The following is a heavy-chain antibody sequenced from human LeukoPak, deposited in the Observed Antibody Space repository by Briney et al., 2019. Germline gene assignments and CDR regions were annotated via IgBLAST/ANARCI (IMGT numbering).Heavy chain of an antibody. Sequence: PGGSLRLSCAASGFTFSSYGMSWARQAPGKGLEWVSAISGSGGSTYYADSVKGRFTISRDNSKNTLYLQMNSLRAEDTAVYYCAKIYGSGSYYNEYWGQGTLVTVSS. CDR3: AKIYGSGSYYNEY. CDR2: ISGSGGST. V-gene: IGHV3-23*01. CDR1: GFTFSSYG. J-gene: IGHJ4*02. D-gene: IGHD3-10*01.